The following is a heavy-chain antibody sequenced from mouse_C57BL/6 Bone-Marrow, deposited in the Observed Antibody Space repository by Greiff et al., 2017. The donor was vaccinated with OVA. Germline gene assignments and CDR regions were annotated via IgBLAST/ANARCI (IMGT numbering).Heavy chain of an antibody. Sequence: QVQLQQSGAELAKPGASVKLSCKASGYTFTSYWMHWVKQRPGQGLEWIGYINPSSGYTKYNQKFKDKATLTADKSSSTAYMQLSSLTYEDSAVYYCARDPYGYDAWFAYWGQGTLVTVSA. D-gene: IGHD2-2*01. J-gene: IGHJ3*01. V-gene: IGHV1-7*01. CDR1: GYTFTSYW. CDR2: INPSSGYT. CDR3: ARDPYGYDAWFAY.